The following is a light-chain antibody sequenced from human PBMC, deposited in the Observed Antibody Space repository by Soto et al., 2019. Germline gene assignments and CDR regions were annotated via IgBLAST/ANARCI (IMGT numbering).Light chain of an antibody. CDR1: SSDVGGYNH. Sequence: QSVLTQPASVSGSPGQSITISCTGTSSDVGGYNHVSWYQQHPGKAPKLMIYEVSNRPSGVSHRFSGSKSGNTASLTIFGLQAEDEADYYCSSYTSSTPWVFGPGTKVTVL. CDR2: EVS. CDR3: SSYTSSTPWV. V-gene: IGLV2-14*01. J-gene: IGLJ1*01.